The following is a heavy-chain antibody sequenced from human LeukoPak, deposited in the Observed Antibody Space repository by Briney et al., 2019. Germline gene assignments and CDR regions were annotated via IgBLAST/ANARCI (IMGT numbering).Heavy chain of an antibody. CDR3: ARGRAWFDP. V-gene: IGHV4-34*01. CDR1: GGSFSDYY. Sequence: SETLSLTCAVYGGSFSDYYWTWIRQPPGKGLEWIGEINHSGGTNYNPSLKSRVTISVDTSKSQVSLKLSSVAAADTAVYYCARGRAWFDPWGQGTLVTVSS. CDR2: INHSGGT. J-gene: IGHJ5*02.